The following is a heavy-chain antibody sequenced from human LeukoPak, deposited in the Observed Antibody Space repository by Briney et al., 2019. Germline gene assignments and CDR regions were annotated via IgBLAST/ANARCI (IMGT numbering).Heavy chain of an antibody. CDR3: ARHLATAASAFDS. Sequence: SETLSLTCAASGGSISNYYWSWIRQPPGEGLEWIGYILYSGSTNYNPSLKSRVTISVDSSRNQFSLKMNSVTTADTAVYYCARHLATAASAFDSWGRGTLVTVSS. D-gene: IGHD2-2*01. CDR2: ILYSGST. J-gene: IGHJ4*02. CDR1: GGSISNYY. V-gene: IGHV4-59*01.